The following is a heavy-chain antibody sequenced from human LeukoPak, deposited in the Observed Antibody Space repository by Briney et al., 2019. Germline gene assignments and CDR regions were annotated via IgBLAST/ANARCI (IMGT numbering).Heavy chain of an antibody. CDR3: ARPGGSYSENAFDI. D-gene: IGHD1-26*01. Sequence: SETLSLTCTVSGGSISSSSYYWGWIRQPPGKGLEWIGSIYYSGSTYYNPSLKSRVTISVDTSKNQFSLKLSSVTAADTAVYYCARPGGSYSENAFDIWGQGTMVTVSS. CDR1: GGSISSSSYY. J-gene: IGHJ3*02. CDR2: IYYSGST. V-gene: IGHV4-39*01.